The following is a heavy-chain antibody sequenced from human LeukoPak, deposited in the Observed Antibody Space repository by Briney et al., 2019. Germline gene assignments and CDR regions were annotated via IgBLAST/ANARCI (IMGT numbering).Heavy chain of an antibody. Sequence: SETLSLTCTVSGGSISSGGYYWSWIRQHPGKGLEWIGYIYYSGSTDYNPSLKSRVTISVDTSKNQFSLNLSSVTAADTAVYYCARDRAAGRGAYFDYWGQGTLVTFSS. CDR3: ARDRAAGRGAYFDY. CDR1: GGSISSGGYY. CDR2: IYYSGST. D-gene: IGHD6-13*01. J-gene: IGHJ4*02. V-gene: IGHV4-31*03.